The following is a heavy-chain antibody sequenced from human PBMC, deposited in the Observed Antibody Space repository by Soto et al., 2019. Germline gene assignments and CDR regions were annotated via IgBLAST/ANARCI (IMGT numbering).Heavy chain of an antibody. CDR3: ARYTEAAAGIGHDC. J-gene: IGHJ4*02. V-gene: IGHV4-34*01. Sequence: SETLSLTCAVYGGSFSGYYWSWIRQPPGKGLEWIGEINHSGSTNYNPSLKSRVTISVDTSKNQFSLKLSSVTAADTAVYYCARYTEAAAGIGHDCWGQGTLVTVSS. D-gene: IGHD6-13*01. CDR1: GGSFSGYY. CDR2: INHSGST.